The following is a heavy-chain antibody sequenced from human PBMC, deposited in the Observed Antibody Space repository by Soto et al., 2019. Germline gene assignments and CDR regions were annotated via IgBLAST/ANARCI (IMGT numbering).Heavy chain of an antibody. V-gene: IGHV3-66*01. CDR2: IYSGGST. CDR3: ARAWMVRVVVAATDWYFDL. CDR1: GFTVSSNY. Sequence: GGSLRLSCAASGFTVSSNYMSWVRQAPGKGLEWVSVIYSGGSTYYADSVKGRFTISRDNSKNTLYLQMNSLRAEDTAVYYCARAWMVRVVVAATDWYFDLWGRGTLVTVSS. D-gene: IGHD2-15*01. J-gene: IGHJ2*01.